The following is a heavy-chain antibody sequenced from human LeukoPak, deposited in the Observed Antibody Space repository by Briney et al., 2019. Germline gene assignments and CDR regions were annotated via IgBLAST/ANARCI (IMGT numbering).Heavy chain of an antibody. D-gene: IGHD5-18*01. CDR1: GYTFTSYD. CDR3: ARGAYSQSNYYMDV. CDR2: MNPNSGNT. Sequence: ASVKVSCKASGYTFTSYDINWVRQAPGQGLEWMGWMNPNSGNTGYAQKFQGRVTITRNTSISTAYMELSSLRSEDTAVYYSARGAYSQSNYYMDVWGKGTTVTVSS. V-gene: IGHV1-8*03. J-gene: IGHJ6*03.